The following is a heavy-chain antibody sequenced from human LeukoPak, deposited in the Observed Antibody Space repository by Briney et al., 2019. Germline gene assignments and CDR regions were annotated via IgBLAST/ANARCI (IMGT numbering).Heavy chain of an antibody. CDR2: IIPIFGTA. CDR1: GGTFSSYA. J-gene: IGHJ4*01. V-gene: IGHV1-69*05. Sequence: ASVKVSCKASGGTFSSYAISWVRQAPGQGLEWMGGIIPIFGTANYAQKFQGRVTMTTDTSTSTAYMELRSLRSDDTAVYYCARDAPRWLQNYFDYWGQRTLVTVSS. D-gene: IGHD5-24*01. CDR3: ARDAPRWLQNYFDY.